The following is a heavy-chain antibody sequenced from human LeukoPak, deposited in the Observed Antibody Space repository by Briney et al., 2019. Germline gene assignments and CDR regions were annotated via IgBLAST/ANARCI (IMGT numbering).Heavy chain of an antibody. CDR2: IYSDGNT. V-gene: IGHV3-53*01. D-gene: IGHD3-16*02. Sequence: GGSLRLSCAASGFTISNYWMSWVRQAPGKGLEWVSLIYSDGNTYYADSVKGRFTISRDNPKNTLYLQMNSLRAEDTAVYYCARDYPSFDYWGQGTLVTVSS. CDR3: ARDYPSFDY. J-gene: IGHJ4*02. CDR1: GFTISNYW.